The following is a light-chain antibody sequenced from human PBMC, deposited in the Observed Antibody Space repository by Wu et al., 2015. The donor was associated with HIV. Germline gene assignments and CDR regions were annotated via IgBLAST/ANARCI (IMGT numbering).Light chain of an antibody. V-gene: IGKV3-20*01. CDR2: AAS. J-gene: IGKJ2*03. Sequence: EIVLTQSPGTLSLTPGERATLSCRASQSVSSSYLAWYQQKPGQAPRLLIYAASSRAAGIPDRFRGSGSGTDFTLTVNRLEPEDFAVYYCQQYGSSPYSFGQGTKLEIK. CDR3: QQYGSSPYS. CDR1: QSVSSSY.